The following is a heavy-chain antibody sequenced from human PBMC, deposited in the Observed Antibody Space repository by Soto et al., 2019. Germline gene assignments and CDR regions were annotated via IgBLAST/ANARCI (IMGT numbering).Heavy chain of an antibody. D-gene: IGHD6-19*01. CDR2: IKHDGSEK. V-gene: IGHV3-7*03. CDR1: GLTFSKYW. J-gene: IGHJ6*02. Sequence: GGSLRLSCAASGLTFSKYWMTWVRQAPGKGLEWVATIKHDGSEKSNLDSVEGRFTISRDNAKNSLSLQMNSLRVEDTAVYFCASVPGSPGYHGLDVWGQGTTVTVSS. CDR3: ASVPGSPGYHGLDV.